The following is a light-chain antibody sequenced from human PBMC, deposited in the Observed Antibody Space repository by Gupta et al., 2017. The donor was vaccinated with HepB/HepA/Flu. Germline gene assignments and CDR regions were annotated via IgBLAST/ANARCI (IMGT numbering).Light chain of an antibody. Sequence: QSALTQPASVSGSPGQSITISCTGTSSDVWGYDLVSWYQQRPGKVPKLMIFEVDKRPAGVSNRFSASKSGNMASLTISGLQAEDEADYYCCSYAGWHNSYLVGTGTSVTVL. CDR2: EVD. V-gene: IGLV2-23*02. CDR3: CSYAGWHNSYL. J-gene: IGLJ1*01. CDR1: SSDVWGYDL.